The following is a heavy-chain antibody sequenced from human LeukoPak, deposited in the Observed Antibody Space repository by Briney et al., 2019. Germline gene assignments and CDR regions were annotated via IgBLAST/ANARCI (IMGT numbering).Heavy chain of an antibody. D-gene: IGHD4-23*01. CDR1: GGTFSSYA. CDR3: ARDRYGGNRPGGDYYYMDV. CDR2: IIPIFGTA. V-gene: IGHV1-69*13. Sequence: SVKVSCKASGGTFSSYAISWVRQAPGQGLEWMGGIIPIFGTANYAQKFQGRVTITADESTSTAYMELSSLRSEDTAVYYCARDRYGGNRPGGDYYYMDVWGKGTTVTISS. J-gene: IGHJ6*03.